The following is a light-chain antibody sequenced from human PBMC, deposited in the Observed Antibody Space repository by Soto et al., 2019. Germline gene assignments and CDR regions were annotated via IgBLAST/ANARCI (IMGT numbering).Light chain of an antibody. CDR3: MQALQTPLT. CDR2: LGS. J-gene: IGKJ4*01. V-gene: IGKV2-28*01. Sequence: DIVMTQSPLSLPVTPGEPASISCRSSQSLLHSNGFNYLDWYLQKPGQSPQLLIYLGSSRASGVPDRFSGSGSGTDFTLKISRVEDDDVGVYYCMQALQTPLTFGGGTKVEIK. CDR1: QSLLHSNGFNY.